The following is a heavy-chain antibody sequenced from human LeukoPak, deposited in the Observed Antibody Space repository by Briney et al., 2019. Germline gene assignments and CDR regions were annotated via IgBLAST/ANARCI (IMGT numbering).Heavy chain of an antibody. Sequence: GGSLRLSCAASGFSFSDYYMTWIRQAPGKGLAWISYISSSGSSTYYPASVKGRFTISRDNSKNTLYLQMNSLRAEDTAVYYCAKLAAVVVVAGPDYWGQGTLVTVSS. D-gene: IGHD2-15*01. J-gene: IGHJ4*02. CDR1: GFSFSDYY. CDR3: AKLAAVVVVAGPDY. CDR2: ISSSGSST. V-gene: IGHV3-11*01.